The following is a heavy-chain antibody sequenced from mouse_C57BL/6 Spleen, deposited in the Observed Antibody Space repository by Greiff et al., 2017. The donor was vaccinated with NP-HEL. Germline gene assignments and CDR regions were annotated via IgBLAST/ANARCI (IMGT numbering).Heavy chain of an antibody. CDR2: ISYDGST. J-gene: IGHJ4*01. V-gene: IGHV3-6*01. D-gene: IGHD1-1*01. CDR3: ARDSCYPLDY. Sequence: VQLQQSGPGLVKPSQSLSLTCSVSGYSFTSGYYCNWIRQLPGNHLECMGYISYDGSTNYNPSLKNTIPLTRDTSKNQLILKLYSVTTEDTATYYCARDSCYPLDYWGQGTSVTVSS. CDR1: GYSFTSGYY.